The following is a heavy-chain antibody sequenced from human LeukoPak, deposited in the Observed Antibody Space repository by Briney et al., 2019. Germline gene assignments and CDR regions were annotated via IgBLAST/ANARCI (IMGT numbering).Heavy chain of an antibody. CDR1: GGSISSYY. D-gene: IGHD4-17*01. V-gene: IGHV4-59*04. CDR3: AKTYYGDHYYFDY. CDR2: IYYSGST. J-gene: IGHJ4*02. Sequence: PSETLSLTCTVSGGSISSYYWSWIRQPPGKGLEWIGYIYYSGSTYYNPSLKSRVTISVDTSKNQFSLKLSSVTAADTAVYYCAKTYYGDHYYFDYWGQGTLVTVSS.